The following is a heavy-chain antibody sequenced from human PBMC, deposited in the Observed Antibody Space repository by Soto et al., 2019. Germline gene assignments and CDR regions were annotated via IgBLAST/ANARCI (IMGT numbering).Heavy chain of an antibody. V-gene: IGHV4-31*03. CDR2: IYYSGST. CDR3: ARDRDYGDYESRGMDV. D-gene: IGHD4-17*01. CDR1: GGSISSGGYC. Sequence: QVQLQESGPGLVKPSQTLSLTCTVSGGSISSGGYCWSWIRQHPGKGLEGIGYIYYSGSTYYNPSLKSRVTISVDTSKNQFSLKLSSVTAADTAVYYCARDRDYGDYESRGMDVWGQGTTVTVSS. J-gene: IGHJ6*02.